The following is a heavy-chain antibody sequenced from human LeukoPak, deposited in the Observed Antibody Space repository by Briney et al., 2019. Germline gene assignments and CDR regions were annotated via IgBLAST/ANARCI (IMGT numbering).Heavy chain of an antibody. V-gene: IGHV4-31*03. Sequence: SETLSLTCTVSGGSISSGGYYWSWIRQYPGKGLEWIGYIYYSGSTYYNPSLKSRVTISVDTFKNQFSLKLSSVTAADTAVYYCARVRAAAGLVFDYWGQGTLVTVSS. CDR3: ARVRAAAGLVFDY. CDR1: GGSISSGGYY. CDR2: IYYSGST. J-gene: IGHJ4*02. D-gene: IGHD6-13*01.